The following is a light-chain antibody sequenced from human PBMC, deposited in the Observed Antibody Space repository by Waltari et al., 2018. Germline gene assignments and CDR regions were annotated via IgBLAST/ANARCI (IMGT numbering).Light chain of an antibody. Sequence: DIQMTQSPSSLSASVGDRVTITCRASKSIDAYLNWYQQKPGKAPKLLIYAASNFQSGVPSRFRGSGSGTDFTLTISSLQPEDFATYYCQQSDSTPPRTFGQGTKVEI. J-gene: IGKJ1*01. CDR1: KSIDAY. CDR2: AAS. CDR3: QQSDSTPPRT. V-gene: IGKV1-39*01.